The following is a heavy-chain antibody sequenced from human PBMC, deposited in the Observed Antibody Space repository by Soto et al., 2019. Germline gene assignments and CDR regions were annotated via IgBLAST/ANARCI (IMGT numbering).Heavy chain of an antibody. CDR3: ARGIQYRYGMDV. V-gene: IGHV3-74*01. CDR2: INGDGSNV. J-gene: IGHJ6*02. Sequence: EVQVVESGGTLVQPEGSLRLSCAAAGFTFTNYWMHWVRQAPGKGLVWVSRINGDGSNVFYADSVKGRFTISRDNAKNTVYLQMNSLRAEDMAIYYCARGIQYRYGMDVWGQGTTVTVSS. CDR1: GFTFTNYW. D-gene: IGHD4-4*01.